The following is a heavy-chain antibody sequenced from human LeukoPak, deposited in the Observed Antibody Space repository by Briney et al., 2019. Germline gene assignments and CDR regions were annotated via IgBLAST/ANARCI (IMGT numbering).Heavy chain of an antibody. Sequence: GGSLRLSCAASGFTFSSYAMHWVRQAPGKGLEWVSVIWYDGTNKYYAGSVKGRFTISRDDSKNTLYLQMNSLRAEDMAVYYCARDDSGWVDYWGQGTLVTVSS. CDR1: GFTFSSYA. CDR2: IWYDGTNK. CDR3: ARDDSGWVDY. J-gene: IGHJ4*02. D-gene: IGHD6-19*01. V-gene: IGHV3-33*01.